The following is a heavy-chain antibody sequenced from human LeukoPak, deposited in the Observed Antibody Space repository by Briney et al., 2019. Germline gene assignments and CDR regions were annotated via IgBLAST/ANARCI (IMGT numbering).Heavy chain of an antibody. CDR3: ARLRRSYYWDRTTTSFYYYYYMDV. V-gene: IGHV4-59*01. D-gene: IGHD3-10*01. CDR1: GFTFSSYA. J-gene: IGHJ6*03. CDR2: IYYSGGT. Sequence: GSLRLSCAASGFTFSSYAMRWIRQPPGKGREWIGYIYYSGGTNYNTSLKRRVTISVDTSKNQCSLKLSSVTAADTAVYYCARLRRSYYWDRTTTSFYYYYYMDVWGKGTTVTISS.